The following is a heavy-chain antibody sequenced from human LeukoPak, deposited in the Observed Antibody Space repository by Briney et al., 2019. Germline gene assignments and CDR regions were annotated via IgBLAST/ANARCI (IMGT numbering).Heavy chain of an antibody. CDR2: INPNSGGT. CDR3: ARDRYYGSGSYYWDFDY. J-gene: IGHJ4*02. Sequence: ASVKVSCKASGYTFTDYYMHWIRQAPGQGLEWMGWINPNSGGTNYAQKFQGRVTMTRDTSISTAYMELSRLRSDDTAVYYCARDRYYGSGSYYWDFDYWGQGTLVTVSS. D-gene: IGHD3-10*01. V-gene: IGHV1-2*02. CDR1: GYTFTDYY.